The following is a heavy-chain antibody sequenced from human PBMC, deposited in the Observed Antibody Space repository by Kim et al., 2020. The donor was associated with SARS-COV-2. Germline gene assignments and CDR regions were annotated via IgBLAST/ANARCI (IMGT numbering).Heavy chain of an antibody. CDR3: ARGESRYNWNYAGVGNFDY. D-gene: IGHD1-7*01. J-gene: IGHJ4*02. V-gene: IGHV3-48*02. Sequence: GRFTISRDNAKNSLYLQMNSLRDEDTAVDYCARGESRYNWNYAGVGNFDYWGQGTLVTVSS.